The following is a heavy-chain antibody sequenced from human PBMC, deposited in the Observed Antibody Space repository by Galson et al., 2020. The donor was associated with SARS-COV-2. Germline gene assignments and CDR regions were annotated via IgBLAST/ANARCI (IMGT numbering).Heavy chain of an antibody. D-gene: IGHD2-21*01. Sequence: PQTPSHTCSDPRDSVKSDSSYSSCTRHHPRSGLEWHGHVFANGRNNKHTPLKTRVTISINTPKNQFSLNLRSVTATDTAMYFCVRGHIVVIPLNMDVWGQGTAVTVSS. CDR2: VFANGRN. CDR3: VRGHIVVIPLNMDV. CDR1: RDSVKSDSSY. J-gene: IGHJ6*02. V-gene: IGHV4-61*01.